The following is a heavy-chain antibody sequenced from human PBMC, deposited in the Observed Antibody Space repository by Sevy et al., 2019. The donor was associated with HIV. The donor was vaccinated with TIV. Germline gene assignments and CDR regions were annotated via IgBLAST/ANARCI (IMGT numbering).Heavy chain of an antibody. D-gene: IGHD3-22*01. CDR3: ARGPYYYDSSGYYSYDAFDI. Sequence: GGSLRLSCAASGFTFSSYAMSWVRQAPGKGLEWVSAISGSGGSTYYADSVKGRFTISRDNAKNSLYLQMNSLRAEDTAVYYCARGPYYYDSSGYYSYDAFDIWGQGTMVTVSS. V-gene: IGHV3-23*01. CDR1: GFTFSSYA. J-gene: IGHJ3*02. CDR2: ISGSGGST.